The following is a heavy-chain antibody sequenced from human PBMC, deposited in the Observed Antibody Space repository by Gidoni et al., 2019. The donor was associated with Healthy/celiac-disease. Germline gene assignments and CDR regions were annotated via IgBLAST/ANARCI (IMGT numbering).Heavy chain of an antibody. Sequence: VPLQQCGAGLLKPSRTLSLTCAVYGGSCSGSYWSWSRQPPGKGLEWIGEINHSGSTNYNPSLKSRVTISVDTSKNQFFLKLSSVTAADTAVYYCARVRGYSYGYGYDYDGMDVWGQGTTVTVSS. V-gene: IGHV4-34*01. CDR3: ARVRGYSYGYGYDYDGMDV. CDR2: INHSGST. D-gene: IGHD5-18*01. J-gene: IGHJ6*02. CDR1: GGSCSGSY.